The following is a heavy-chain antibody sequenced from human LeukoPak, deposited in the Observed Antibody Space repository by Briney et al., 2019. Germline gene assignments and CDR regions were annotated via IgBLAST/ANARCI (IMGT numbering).Heavy chain of an antibody. CDR2: IDSDGSST. Sequence: GGSLRLSCAASGFTFSNYWMHWVRQAPGKGLVWVSCIDSDGSSTNYADSVKGRFTISRDNAKNTLYLQMNSLRAEDTAVYYCARGPSGYHNTGGQGTLVTVSS. CDR1: GFTFSNYW. V-gene: IGHV3-74*01. D-gene: IGHD5-12*01. CDR3: ARGPSGYHNT. J-gene: IGHJ4*02.